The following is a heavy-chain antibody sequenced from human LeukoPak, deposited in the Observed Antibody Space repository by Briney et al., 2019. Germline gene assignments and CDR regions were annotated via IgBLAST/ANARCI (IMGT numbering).Heavy chain of an antibody. CDR1: RGSFSNFY. CDR2: INHSGST. CDR3: AREKRWLVYYYCYYLDV. J-gene: IGHJ6*03. V-gene: IGHV4-34*01. D-gene: IGHD6-19*01. Sequence: SETLSLTCAVYRGSFSNFYWSWIRQPPGKGLEWIGEINHSGSTNYNTSLKSRVTISVDTSKNQFSLKLSSVTAAATAVDYCAREKRWLVYYYCYYLDVWGKGTTVTVSS.